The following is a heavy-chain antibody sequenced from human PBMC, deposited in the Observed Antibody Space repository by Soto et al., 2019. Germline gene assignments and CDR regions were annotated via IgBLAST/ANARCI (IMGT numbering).Heavy chain of an antibody. V-gene: IGHV3-66*01. D-gene: IGHD3-10*01. CDR2: IYSGGST. Sequence: GGSLRLSCAASGFTVSSNYMSWVRQAPGKGLEWVSVIYSGGSTYYADSVKGRFTISRDNSKNTLYLQMNSLRAEDPAVYYCARNPARAMVRGAYYYYGMDVWGQGTTVTISS. CDR1: GFTVSSNY. CDR3: ARNPARAMVRGAYYYYGMDV. J-gene: IGHJ6*02.